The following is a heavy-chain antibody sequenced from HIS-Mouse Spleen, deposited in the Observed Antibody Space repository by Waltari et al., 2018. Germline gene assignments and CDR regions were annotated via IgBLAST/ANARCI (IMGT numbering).Heavy chain of an antibody. J-gene: IGHJ4*02. CDR2: ISYDGSNK. CDR3: AKASSGWLDY. D-gene: IGHD6-19*01. CDR1: GFTFSSYG. Sequence: QVQLVESGGGVVQPGRSLRPPCAASGFTFSSYGMHWVRQDPGKGLEWVAVISYDGSNKYYADSVKGRFTISRDNSKNTLYLQMNSLRAEDTAVYYCAKASSGWLDYWGQGTLVTVSS. V-gene: IGHV3-30*18.